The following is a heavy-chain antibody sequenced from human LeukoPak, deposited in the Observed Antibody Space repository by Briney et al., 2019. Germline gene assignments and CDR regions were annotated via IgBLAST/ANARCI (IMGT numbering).Heavy chain of an antibody. CDR2: TYYGGTT. CDR3: ARLGLYDGYTHDS. Sequence: PSENLSLTCSVSGASVTGTYWSWVRQTPGKGLEWIAYTYYGGTTEYNPSLKSRATISVDTSKNHFSLDLRSVTAADTAVYFCARLGLYDGYTHDSWGQGTLVTVSS. CDR1: GASVTGTY. J-gene: IGHJ4*02. V-gene: IGHV4-59*08. D-gene: IGHD5-24*01.